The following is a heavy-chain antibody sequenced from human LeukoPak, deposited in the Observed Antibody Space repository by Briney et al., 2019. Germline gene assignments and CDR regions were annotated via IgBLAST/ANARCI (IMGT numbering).Heavy chain of an antibody. CDR2: SIPIFGTA. J-gene: IGHJ5*02. V-gene: IGHV1-69*13. CDR3: ARAPRLYDIWFDP. Sequence: SVTVSCTASGGTFRSYAISWVRQAPGQGPEGMGGSIPIFGTANYAQKFQGRVTVTAAASTSTAYTELSSMRSEDTAVYYCARAPRLYDIWFDPWGQGTLVTVSS. D-gene: IGHD3-9*01. CDR1: GGTFRSYA.